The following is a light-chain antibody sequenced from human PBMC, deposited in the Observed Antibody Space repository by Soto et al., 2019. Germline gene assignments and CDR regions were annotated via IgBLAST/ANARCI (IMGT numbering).Light chain of an antibody. V-gene: IGKV1-9*01. J-gene: IGKJ1*01. CDR2: AAS. Sequence: IQLTQSPSSLSASVGDRVTIACRASQGISSSLAWYQQQPGKAPKLLIYAASTLQSGVPSRFSGSGSGTDFTLTISSLQPEDFATYYCQQLNSYPWTFGQGTKVEIK. CDR3: QQLNSYPWT. CDR1: QGISSS.